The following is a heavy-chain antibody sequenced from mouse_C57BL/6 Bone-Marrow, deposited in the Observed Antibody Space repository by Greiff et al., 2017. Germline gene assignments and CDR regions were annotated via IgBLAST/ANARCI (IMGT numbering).Heavy chain of an antibody. D-gene: IGHD1-1*01. V-gene: IGHV1-81*01. CDR2: IYPRSGDT. CDR3: ARTLRVARHY. CDR1: GYTFTSYG. Sequence: QVQLQQSGAELVRPGASVKLSCKASGYTFTSYGIGWVKQRTGQGLEWIGEIYPRSGDTYYNETFKGKATLTADKSSSPAYMELRSLTSEDSAVYLCARTLRVARHYWGQGTSDTVST. J-gene: IGHJ4*01.